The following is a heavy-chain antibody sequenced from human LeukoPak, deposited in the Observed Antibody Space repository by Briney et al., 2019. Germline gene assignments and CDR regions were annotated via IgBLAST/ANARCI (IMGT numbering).Heavy chain of an antibody. CDR3: ARGYDFWSGYYSPEYYYYYMDV. J-gene: IGHJ6*03. CDR1: GGSISSSSYY. CDR2: IYYRGST. V-gene: IGHV4-39*07. D-gene: IGHD3-3*01. Sequence: SETLSLTCTVSGGSISSSSYYWGWIRQPPGKGLEWIGSIYYRGSTYYSSSPKSRVTISVDTSKNQFSLKLSSVTAADTAVYYCARGYDFWSGYYSPEYYYYYMDVWGKGTTVTVSS.